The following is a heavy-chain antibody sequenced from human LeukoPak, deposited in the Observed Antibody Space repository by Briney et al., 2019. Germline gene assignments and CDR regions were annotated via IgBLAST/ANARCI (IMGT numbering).Heavy chain of an antibody. V-gene: IGHV1-3*01. CDR1: GYTFTSYA. CDR3: ARVRATSFLGWRSDVDWFDP. Sequence: ASVKVSCKASGYTFTSYAMHWVRQAPGQRLEWMGWINAGNGNTKYSQKFQGRVTITRDTSASTAYMELSSLRSEDTAVYYCARVRATSFLGWRSDVDWFDPWGQGTLVTVSS. J-gene: IGHJ5*02. D-gene: IGHD3-3*01. CDR2: INAGNGNT.